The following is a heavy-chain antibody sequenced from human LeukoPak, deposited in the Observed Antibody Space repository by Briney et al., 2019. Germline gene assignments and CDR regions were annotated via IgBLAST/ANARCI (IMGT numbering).Heavy chain of an antibody. CDR1: GYTFTSYG. CDR2: TSAYNGNT. Sequence: ASVKVSCKASGYTFTSYGISWVRQAPGQGLEWMGWTSAYNGNTNYAQKLQGSVTMTTDTSTSTAYMELRSLRSDDTAVYYCAREYCSGGSCYWGDFDYWGQGTLVTVSS. J-gene: IGHJ4*02. CDR3: AREYCSGGSCYWGDFDY. D-gene: IGHD2-15*01. V-gene: IGHV1-18*04.